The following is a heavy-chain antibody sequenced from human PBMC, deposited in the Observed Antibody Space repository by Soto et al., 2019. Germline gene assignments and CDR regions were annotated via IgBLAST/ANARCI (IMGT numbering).Heavy chain of an antibody. J-gene: IGHJ6*02. V-gene: IGHV3-7*01. D-gene: IGHD6-6*01. CDR2: IKQDGSEK. CDR3: ARDGGSSYYYYYYGMDV. CDR1: GFTFSSYW. Sequence: GGSLRLSCAASGFTFSSYWMSWVRQAPGKGLEWVANIKQDGSEKYYVDSVKGRFTISRDNAKNSLYLQMNSLRAEDTAVYYCARDGGSSYYYYYYGMDVWGQGTTVTVSS.